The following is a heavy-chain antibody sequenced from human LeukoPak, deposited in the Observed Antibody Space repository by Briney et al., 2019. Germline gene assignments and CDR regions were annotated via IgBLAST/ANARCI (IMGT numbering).Heavy chain of an antibody. Sequence: ASVKVSCKASGYNFRAYYIHWVRQAPGQGLEWLGYIRPMTGDTNYAQKFQGRVTMTRDTSISTAYMELSRLRSDDTAVYYCARDRSGSYYSPFDYWGQGTLVTVSS. CDR1: GYNFRAYY. J-gene: IGHJ4*02. CDR3: ARDRSGSYYSPFDY. D-gene: IGHD3-10*01. V-gene: IGHV1-2*02. CDR2: IRPMTGDT.